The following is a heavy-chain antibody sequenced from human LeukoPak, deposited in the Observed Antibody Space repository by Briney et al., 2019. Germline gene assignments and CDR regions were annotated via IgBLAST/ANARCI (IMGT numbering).Heavy chain of an antibody. D-gene: IGHD6-13*01. CDR1: GFTFSSSA. J-gene: IGHJ4*02. CDR3: ARHRSSSWYYLGFDY. CDR2: ISYDGSNK. Sequence: PGGSLRLSCAASGFTFSSSAMHWVRQAPGKGLEWVAVISYDGSNKYCADSVKGRFTISRDNSKNTLYLQMNSLRAEDTAVYYCARHRSSSWYYLGFDYWGQGTLVTVSS. V-gene: IGHV3-30-3*01.